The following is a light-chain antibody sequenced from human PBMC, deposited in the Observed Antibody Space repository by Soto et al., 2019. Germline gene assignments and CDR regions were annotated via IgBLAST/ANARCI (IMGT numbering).Light chain of an antibody. CDR1: ERIGSW. CDR3: QQNYSCPQT. CDR2: GAS. J-gene: IGKJ2*01. V-gene: IGKV1-12*01. Sequence: DVQMTQTPSSVSASVGDRVTITCRASERIGSWLAWYQQKPGKAPKLLIYGASNLQGGVPSRFSGSGSATDFALTIISLQPEDFSTYYCQQNYSCPQTFGQGTKVEIK.